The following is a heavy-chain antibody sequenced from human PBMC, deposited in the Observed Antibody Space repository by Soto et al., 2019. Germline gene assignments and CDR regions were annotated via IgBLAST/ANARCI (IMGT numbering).Heavy chain of an antibody. Sequence: QITLKESGPTLVKPTQTLTLTCTFSGFSLSTSGVGVGWIRQPPGKALEWLALIYWNDDKHYSPSLKSRLTITMYTSKNQFVLTTTNMDPVDTATYYCSHDSSYASGYYPQDDFDIWGQGTMVNVSS. V-gene: IGHV2-5*01. CDR2: IYWNDDK. D-gene: IGHD3-22*01. CDR1: GFSLSTSGVG. CDR3: SHDSSYASGYYPQDDFDI. J-gene: IGHJ3*02.